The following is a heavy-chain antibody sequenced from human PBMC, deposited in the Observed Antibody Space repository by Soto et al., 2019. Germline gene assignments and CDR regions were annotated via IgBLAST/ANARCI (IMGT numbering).Heavy chain of an antibody. J-gene: IGHJ4*02. CDR3: GRQGGDGYYIDH. CDR2: IDPSDSYT. Sequence: GESPKISFEGAGYQFTNYWINWVPQRPGKGLEWMGRIDPSDSYTNYSPSFEGHVTFLVDKSISTAYVQGSSLKASDTAMYFCGRQGGDGYYIDHWGQGTLVTVSS. V-gene: IGHV5-10-1*01. CDR1: GYQFTNYW. D-gene: IGHD3-16*01.